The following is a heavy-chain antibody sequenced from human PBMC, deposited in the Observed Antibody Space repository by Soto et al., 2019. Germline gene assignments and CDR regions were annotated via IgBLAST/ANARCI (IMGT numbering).Heavy chain of an antibody. Sequence: ASVKVSCKASGYTFSNYGISWVRQAPGQGLEWMGWISAYNGNIKFAQKVQGRVTMTTDTFTSTAYMELRSLRSDDTAVYYCARDPPGEGEAMVDLGGQ. CDR1: GYTFSNYG. V-gene: IGHV1-18*01. CDR2: ISAYNGNI. J-gene: IGHJ6*02. D-gene: IGHD3-10*01. CDR3: ARDPPGEGEAMVDL.